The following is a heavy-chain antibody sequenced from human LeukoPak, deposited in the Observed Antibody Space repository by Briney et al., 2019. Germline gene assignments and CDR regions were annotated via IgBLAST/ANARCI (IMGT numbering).Heavy chain of an antibody. CDR2: ISSSGSTI. J-gene: IGHJ4*02. Sequence: PGGSLRLSCAASGFTFSDYYMSWIRQAPGKGLGWVSYISSSGSTIYYADSVKGRFTISRDNAKNSLYLQMNSLRAEDTAVYYCARARLAAAVPFDYWGQGTLVTVSS. V-gene: IGHV3-11*01. CDR3: ARARLAAAVPFDY. D-gene: IGHD6-13*01. CDR1: GFTFSDYY.